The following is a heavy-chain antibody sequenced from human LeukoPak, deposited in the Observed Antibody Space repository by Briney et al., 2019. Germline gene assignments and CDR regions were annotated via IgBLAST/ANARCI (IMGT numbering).Heavy chain of an antibody. CDR1: GYTFTGYY. CDR3: ARGTTSPMIVVVNPFDY. J-gene: IGHJ4*02. D-gene: IGHD3-22*01. V-gene: IGHV1-2*06. Sequence: ASVKVSCKXSGYTFTGYYMHWVRQAPGQGLEWMGRSNPNSGGTNYAQKFQGRVTMTRDTSISTAYMELSRLRSDDTAVYYCARGTTSPMIVVVNPFDYWGQGTLVTVSS. CDR2: SNPNSGGT.